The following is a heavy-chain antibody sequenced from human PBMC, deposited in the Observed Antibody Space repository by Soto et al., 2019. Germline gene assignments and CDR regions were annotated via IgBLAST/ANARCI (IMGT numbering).Heavy chain of an antibody. CDR2: IYWNDDK. CDR1: GFSLSTTGVR. V-gene: IGHV2-5*01. CDR3: AKTGGSITAFDD. J-gene: IGHJ4*02. Sequence: QITLKEAGPTLVKPTQTVTLTCTFSGFSLSTTGVRVAWICQPPGKALERLAFIYWNDDKRYRPSPKSRLAITQDRSKNQLLLTMPTVDPAGTATYYCAKTGGSITAFDDRGTGTRVTASS.